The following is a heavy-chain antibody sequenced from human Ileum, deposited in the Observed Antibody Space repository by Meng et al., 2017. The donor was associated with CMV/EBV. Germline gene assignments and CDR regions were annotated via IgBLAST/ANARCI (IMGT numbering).Heavy chain of an antibody. Sequence: EAQLLESGGDLVRPGGSLRLTCAASGFTFSNYGMTWVRHAPGKVLEWVSVISSSGDTIYYADSVKGRFTISRDNSKSTLFLQMNNLRAEDTAVYYCKISIISASLLDVWGKGTMVTVSS. CDR2: ISSSGDTI. V-gene: IGHV3-23*01. J-gene: IGHJ6*04. CDR3: KISIISASLLDV. CDR1: GFTFSNYG. D-gene: IGHD2-15*01.